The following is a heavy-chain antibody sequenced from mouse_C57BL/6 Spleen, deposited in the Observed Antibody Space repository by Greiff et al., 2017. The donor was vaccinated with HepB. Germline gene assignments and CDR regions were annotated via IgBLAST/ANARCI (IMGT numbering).Heavy chain of an antibody. CDR2: IDPETGGT. CDR1: GYTFTDYE. V-gene: IGHV1-15*01. D-gene: IGHD2-13*01. Sequence: QVQLLQSGAELVRPGASVPLSCKASGYTFTDYEMHWVKQTPVHGLEWIGAIDPETGGTAYNQKFKGKAILTADKSSSTAYMELRSLTSEDSAVYYCTRGVIDYDKDYWGQGTSVTVAS. CDR3: TRGVIDYDKDY. J-gene: IGHJ4*01.